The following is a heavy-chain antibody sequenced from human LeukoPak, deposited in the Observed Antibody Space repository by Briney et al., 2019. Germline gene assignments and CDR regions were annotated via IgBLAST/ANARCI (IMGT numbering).Heavy chain of an antibody. J-gene: IGHJ4*02. CDR2: IYSGDNT. V-gene: IGHV3-66*01. Sequence: SGGSLRLSCAASGFTVSKNYMSWVRQAPGKGLECVSVIYSGDNTYYADSVKGRFTISRDNSKNTVYLQMNSLRAEDTAVYYCAKASGYSYGKYFFDSWGQGALVTVSS. D-gene: IGHD5-18*01. CDR3: AKASGYSYGKYFFDS. CDR1: GFTVSKNY.